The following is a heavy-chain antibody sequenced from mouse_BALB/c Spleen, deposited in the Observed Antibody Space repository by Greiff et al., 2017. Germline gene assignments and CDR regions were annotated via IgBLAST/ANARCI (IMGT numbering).Heavy chain of an antibody. CDR3: ARQGDYDGFAY. D-gene: IGHD2-4*01. J-gene: IGHJ3*01. V-gene: IGHV1-9*01. Sequence: VQLQQSGAELMKPGASVKISCKATGYTFSSYWIEWVKQRPGHGLEWIGEILPGSGSTNYNEKFKGKATFTADTSSNTAYMQLSSLTSEDSAVYYCARQGDYDGFAYWGQGTLVTVSA. CDR1: GYTFSSYW. CDR2: ILPGSGST.